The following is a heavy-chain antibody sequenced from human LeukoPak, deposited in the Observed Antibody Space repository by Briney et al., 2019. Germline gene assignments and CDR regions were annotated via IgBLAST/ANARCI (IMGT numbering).Heavy chain of an antibody. CDR1: RGSISSYY. D-gene: IGHD3-22*01. CDR2: IYTSGST. J-gene: IGHJ4*02. V-gene: IGHV4-4*07. Sequence: PSETLSLTCTVSRGSISSYYWSWIRQPAGKGLEWIGRIYTSGSTNYNPSLKSRVTMSVDTSKNQFSLKLSSVTAADTAVYYCAREWVYYDSSGYYSSFDYWGQGTLVTVSS. CDR3: AREWVYYDSSGYYSSFDY.